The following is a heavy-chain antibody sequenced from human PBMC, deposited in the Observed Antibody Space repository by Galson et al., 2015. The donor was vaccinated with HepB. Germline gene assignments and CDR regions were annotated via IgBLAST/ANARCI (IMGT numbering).Heavy chain of an antibody. D-gene: IGHD3-10*01. CDR2: IYSGGST. J-gene: IGHJ4*02. CDR3: GREVRGPSPIDY. Sequence: SLRLSCAASGFAFSNDLMSWVRQAPGKGLEWVSVIYSGGSTYYADSVKGRFTISRDNSKNTLYLQMNSLRVEDTAVYYCGREVRGPSPIDYWGQGTLVTVSS. CDR1: GFAFSNDL. V-gene: IGHV3-66*01.